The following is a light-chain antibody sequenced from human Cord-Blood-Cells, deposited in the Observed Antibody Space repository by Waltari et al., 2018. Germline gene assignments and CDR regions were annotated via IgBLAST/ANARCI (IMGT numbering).Light chain of an antibody. V-gene: IGKV2-30*01. J-gene: IGKJ5*01. CDR3: MQGTHWPPIT. Sequence: DVVMTQSPLSLPVTLGQPASISCRSSQSLVYSDGNTSLNLFQQRPGQSPRRLTYKVSNRDSGVPDRFSGSGSGADFTLKSSRGEAEDVGVYYCMQGTHWPPITFGQGTRLEIK. CDR1: QSLVYSDGNTS. CDR2: KVS.